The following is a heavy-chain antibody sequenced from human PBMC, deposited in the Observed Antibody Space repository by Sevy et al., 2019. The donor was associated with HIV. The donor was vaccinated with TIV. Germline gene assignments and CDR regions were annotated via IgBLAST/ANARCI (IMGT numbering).Heavy chain of an antibody. CDR1: GFTFGEYG. V-gene: IGHV3-33*08. Sequence: GGSLRLSCAASGFTFGEYGMHWVRQAPGKGLEWVAVISHDGRNHKYNADFVKGRFTISRVNSKNMVYLQMNSLRVEDTAIYYCARDRGEILRSAFKSWGQGTLVTVSS. CDR3: ARDRGEILRSAFKS. CDR2: ISHDGRNHK. J-gene: IGHJ4*02. D-gene: IGHD3-10*01.